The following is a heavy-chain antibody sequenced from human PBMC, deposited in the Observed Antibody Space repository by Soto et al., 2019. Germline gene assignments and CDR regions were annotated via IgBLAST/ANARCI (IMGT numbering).Heavy chain of an antibody. Sequence: SVKVSCKASGGTFSSYAISWVRQAPGQGLEWMGRIIPIFGTANYAQKFQGRVTITADKSTSTAYMELSSLRSEDTAVYYCARILGYYDSSGYGFDYWGQGTLVTVSS. D-gene: IGHD3-22*01. CDR3: ARILGYYDSSGYGFDY. V-gene: IGHV1-69*06. CDR1: GGTFSSYA. J-gene: IGHJ4*02. CDR2: IIPIFGTA.